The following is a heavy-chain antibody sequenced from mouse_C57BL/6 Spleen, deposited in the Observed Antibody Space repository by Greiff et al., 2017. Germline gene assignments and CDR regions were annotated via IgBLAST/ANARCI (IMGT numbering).Heavy chain of an antibody. V-gene: IGHV1-22*01. J-gene: IGHJ2*01. D-gene: IGHD1-1*01. CDR1: GYTFTDYN. Sequence: VQLQQSGPELVKPGASVKMSCKASGYTFTDYNMHWVKQSHGKSLEWIGYINPNNGGTSYNQKFKGKATLTVNKSSSTAYMELRSLTSEDSAVYYCRIYYYGSSLDYWGQGTTLTVSS. CDR2: INPNNGGT. CDR3: RIYYYGSSLDY.